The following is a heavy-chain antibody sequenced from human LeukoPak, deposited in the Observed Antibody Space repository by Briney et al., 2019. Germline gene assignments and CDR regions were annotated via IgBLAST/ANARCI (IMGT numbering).Heavy chain of an antibody. J-gene: IGHJ4*02. Sequence: SVKVSCKASGGTFSSYAISWVRQAPGQGLEWMGGIIPIFGTATYAQKFQGRVTITADESTSTAYMELSSLRSEDTAVYYCATSSRRCGGDCYWGPAYYWGQGTLVTVSS. CDR3: ATSSRRCGGDCYWGPAYY. CDR2: IIPIFGTA. CDR1: GGTFSSYA. V-gene: IGHV1-69*13. D-gene: IGHD2-21*02.